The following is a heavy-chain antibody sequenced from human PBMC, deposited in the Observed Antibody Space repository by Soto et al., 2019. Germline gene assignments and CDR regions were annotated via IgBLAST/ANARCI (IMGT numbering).Heavy chain of an antibody. J-gene: IGHJ4*02. CDR2: ISGSGGST. V-gene: IGHV3-23*01. Sequence: VQLLESGGGLVQPGGSLRLSCAASGFTFSSYAMSWVRQAPGKGLEWVSAISGSGGSTYYADSVKGRFTISRDNSKNTLYLQMNSLRAEDTAVYYCAKGPEITIFGVAPADYWGQGTLVTVSS. CDR1: GFTFSSYA. CDR3: AKGPEITIFGVAPADY. D-gene: IGHD3-3*01.